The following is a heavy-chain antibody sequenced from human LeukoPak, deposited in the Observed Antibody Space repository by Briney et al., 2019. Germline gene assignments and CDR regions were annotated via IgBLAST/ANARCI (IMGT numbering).Heavy chain of an antibody. V-gene: IGHV4-59*01. Sequence: SETLSLTCTVSGGSISSYYWSWIRQPPGKGREWIGYIYYSGSTNYNPSLKSRVNISVDTSKNQFSLKLSSVTAADRAVYYCARCRGVAVPAAIRFDPWRQGTLVTVS. D-gene: IGHD2-2*01. CDR2: IYYSGST. CDR1: GGSISSYY. J-gene: IGHJ5*02. CDR3: ARCRGVAVPAAIRFDP.